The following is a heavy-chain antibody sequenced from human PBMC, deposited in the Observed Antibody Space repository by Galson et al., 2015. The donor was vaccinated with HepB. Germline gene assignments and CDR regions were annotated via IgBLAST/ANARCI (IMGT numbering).Heavy chain of an antibody. D-gene: IGHD3-22*01. CDR3: ARAQPKLDGSGIFDSNYPGMDV. CDR1: GGTFSSYI. V-gene: IGHV1-69*02. Sequence: SVKVSCKASGGTFSSYIINWVRQAPGQGLEWMGRIIPILGITNYAQKFQGRVTITADKSTSTAYMGLSSLRSEDSAVYYCARAQPKLDGSGIFDSNYPGMDVWGQGTTVTVSS. J-gene: IGHJ6*02. CDR2: IIPILGIT.